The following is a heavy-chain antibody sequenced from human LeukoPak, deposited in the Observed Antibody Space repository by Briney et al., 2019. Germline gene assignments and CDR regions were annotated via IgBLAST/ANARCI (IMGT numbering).Heavy chain of an antibody. CDR1: GFTFSSYV. Sequence: GGSLRLSCAASGFTFSSYVMSWVRQAPGKGVEWVSGICGRGGSTYYADSVTGRFTIYRENSKNTLYMQMNSLRAQDTAVYYCAKEGREMAYYYASSGYYLDYWGQGTLVTVSS. D-gene: IGHD3-22*01. CDR3: AKEGREMAYYYASSGYYLDY. CDR2: ICGRGGST. J-gene: IGHJ4*02. V-gene: IGHV3-23*01.